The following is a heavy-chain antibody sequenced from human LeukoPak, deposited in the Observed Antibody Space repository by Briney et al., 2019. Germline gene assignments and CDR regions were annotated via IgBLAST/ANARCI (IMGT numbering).Heavy chain of an antibody. CDR1: GFTFDDYG. Sequence: GGSLGLSCAASGFTFDDYGMSWVRQAPGKGLEWVSGINWNGGSTDYADSVRGRFTISRDNAKNSLYLQMNSLRAEDTALYYCARDKAHRYYYDSSGYYYDAFDIWGQGTMVTVSS. V-gene: IGHV3-20*04. CDR3: ARDKAHRYYYDSSGYYYDAFDI. J-gene: IGHJ3*02. CDR2: INWNGGST. D-gene: IGHD3-22*01.